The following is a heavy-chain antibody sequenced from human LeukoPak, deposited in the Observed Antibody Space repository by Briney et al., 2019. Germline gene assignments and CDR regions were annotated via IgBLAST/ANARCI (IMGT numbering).Heavy chain of an antibody. V-gene: IGHV3-48*04. CDR2: ICDSGRTI. Sequence: GGSLRLSCAGSGFTFSTYSMNWFRQAPGKGLEWVSYICDSGRTIYYADSVKGRFTISRDNAKNSVYLQMNNLRAEDTAVYYCARDRLGDYDHSGYYDKWGQGTLVTVSS. J-gene: IGHJ4*02. CDR3: ARDRLGDYDHSGYYDK. CDR1: GFTFSTYS. D-gene: IGHD3-22*01.